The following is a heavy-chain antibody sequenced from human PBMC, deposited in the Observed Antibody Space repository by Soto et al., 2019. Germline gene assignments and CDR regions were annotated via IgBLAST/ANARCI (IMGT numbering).Heavy chain of an antibody. D-gene: IGHD1-1*01. CDR3: VRGPITGTTSGAFHM. J-gene: IGHJ3*02. CDR1: GFTFSKHW. Sequence: EVQLVESGGGLVQPGGSLRLSCAASGFTFSKHWMHWVRQAPGKGPVWVSRIRGDGTTTNYADFVEGRFTISRDNAKNTLYLQINSLRADDTAVYYCVRGPITGTTSGAFHMWGQGTVVTISS. CDR2: IRGDGTTT. V-gene: IGHV3-74*01.